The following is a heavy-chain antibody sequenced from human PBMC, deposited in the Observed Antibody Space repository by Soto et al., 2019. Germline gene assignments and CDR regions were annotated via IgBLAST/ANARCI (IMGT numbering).Heavy chain of an antibody. CDR2: VIPMLSMS. CDR1: GDTFSSYT. CDR3: ARSYGSGSRVFDY. Sequence: QVHLVQSGVEVKKPGSSVKVSCKASGDTFSSYTINWVRQAPRLGLEWMGRVIPMLSMSNYAVKFQGRVTMTADRSTTTDYMELRSLTSEDTATYYCARSYGSGSRVFDYWGQGALVSVSS. D-gene: IGHD3-10*01. V-gene: IGHV1-69*02. J-gene: IGHJ4*02.